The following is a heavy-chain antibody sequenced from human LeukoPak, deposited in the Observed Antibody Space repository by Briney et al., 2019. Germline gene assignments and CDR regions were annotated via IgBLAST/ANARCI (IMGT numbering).Heavy chain of an antibody. CDR1: GYTFTSYY. D-gene: IGHD6-13*01. V-gene: IGHV1-46*01. J-gene: IGHJ4*02. CDR2: INPSGGST. CDR3: ARVMAAAKDGSPLGY. Sequence: ASVKVSCKASGYTFTSYYMHWVRQAPGQGLEWMGIINPSGGSTSYAQKFQGRVTMTRDTSTSTVYMELSSLRSEDTAVYYCARVMAAAKDGSPLGYRGQGTLVTVSS.